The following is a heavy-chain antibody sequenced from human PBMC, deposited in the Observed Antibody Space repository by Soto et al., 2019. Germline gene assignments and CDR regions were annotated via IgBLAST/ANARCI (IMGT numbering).Heavy chain of an antibody. D-gene: IGHD3-3*01. V-gene: IGHV3-23*01. CDR3: AKATSKDYDFWSGYPKYFDY. CDR2: ISGSGGST. J-gene: IGHJ4*02. Sequence: EVQLLESGGGLVQPGGSLRLSCAASGFTFSSYAMSWVRQAPGKGLEWVSAISGSGGSTYYADSVKGRFTISRDNSKNTLYLQMNSLRAEDTAVYYCAKATSKDYDFWSGYPKYFDYWGQGTLVTVSS. CDR1: GFTFSSYA.